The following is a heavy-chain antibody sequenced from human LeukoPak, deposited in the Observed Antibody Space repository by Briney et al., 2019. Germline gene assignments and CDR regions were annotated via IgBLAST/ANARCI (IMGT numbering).Heavy chain of an antibody. CDR2: IYHSRRT. D-gene: IGHD3-10*01. Sequence: SSETLSLTCAASGGSISSSNWWRWVRQPPGKGLEWIGEIYHSRRTNYNPSLKSRVTISVDKSKNQFSLKLSSVTAADTAVYYCARELVRITMVRGVIGPNYFDYWGQGTLVTVSS. CDR3: ARELVRITMVRGVIGPNYFDY. V-gene: IGHV4-4*02. CDR1: GGSISSSNW. J-gene: IGHJ4*02.